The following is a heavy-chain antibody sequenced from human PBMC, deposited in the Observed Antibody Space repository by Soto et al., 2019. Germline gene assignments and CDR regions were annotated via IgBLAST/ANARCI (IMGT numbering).Heavy chain of an antibody. V-gene: IGHV4-30-2*01. D-gene: IGHD2-15*01. J-gene: IGHJ3*01. CDR3: ASISPTVVTDAAVAF. CDR2: IDHSWRT. Sequence: QLQLQESGAGLVKPSQTLSLTCAVSGGSISSTTYSWSWIRQPPGKGLEWIGYIDHSWRTYNNPSITSRVTISVDRSKNQFSLKLSSVTAADTAVYFCASISPTVVTDAAVAFWGHGKMVTVSS. CDR1: GGSISSTTYS.